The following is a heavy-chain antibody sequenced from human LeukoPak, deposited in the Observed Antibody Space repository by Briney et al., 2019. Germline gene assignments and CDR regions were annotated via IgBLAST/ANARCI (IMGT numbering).Heavy chain of an antibody. CDR3: ARELGYCSSTSCLDWFDP. CDR1: GGSISSYY. D-gene: IGHD2-2*01. J-gene: IGHJ5*02. V-gene: IGHV4-4*07. Sequence: SETLSLTCTVSGGSISSYYWSWIRQPAGKGLEWIGRIYTSGSTNYNPSLKSRVTMSVDTSKNQFSLKLSSVTAADTAVYYCARELGYCSSTSCLDWFDPWGQGTLVTVSS. CDR2: IYTSGST.